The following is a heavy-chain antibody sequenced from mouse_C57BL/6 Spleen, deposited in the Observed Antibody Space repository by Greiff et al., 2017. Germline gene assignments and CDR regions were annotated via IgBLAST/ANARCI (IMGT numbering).Heavy chain of an antibody. CDR3: ARRRPDYFDY. Sequence: QVQLQQPGTELVKPGASVKLSCKASGYTFTSYWMNWVTQRPGHGLEWIGNINPSNGGTNYNEKFKGKATLTVDKSSSTSDLQRISLTSYASAVYSCARRRPDYFDYWGQGTTLTVSS. V-gene: IGHV1-53*01. CDR2: INPSNGGT. CDR1: GYTFTSYW. J-gene: IGHJ2*01.